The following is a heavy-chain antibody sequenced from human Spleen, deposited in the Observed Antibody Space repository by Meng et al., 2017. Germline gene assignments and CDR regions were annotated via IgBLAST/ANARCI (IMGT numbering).Heavy chain of an antibody. CDR1: GFSISPFW. Sequence: GESLKISCAVSGFSISPFWMAWVRQAPGKGLEWVANIKQDGSERSYVDSVKGRFTISRDNAQNSVYLQMNNLRAEDTAMYYCARVRSGGNFDCWGQGTRVTGSS. J-gene: IGHJ4*02. CDR2: IKQDGSER. D-gene: IGHD6-19*01. V-gene: IGHV3-7*03. CDR3: ARVRSGGNFDC.